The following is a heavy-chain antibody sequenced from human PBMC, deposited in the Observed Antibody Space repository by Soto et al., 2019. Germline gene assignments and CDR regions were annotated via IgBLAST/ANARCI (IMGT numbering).Heavy chain of an antibody. Sequence: SETLSLTCTVSGGSVRDNTYHWGWVRQPPGRGLEWIGSIFYSGNTYYNPSLKTRVAMSVDTSKNQFSLKLSSVAAADTAVYYCAGGWCAGCCLYFVSGDLGALVTVST. CDR3: AGGWCAGCCLYFVS. V-gene: IGHV4-39*01. D-gene: IGHD2-8*02. J-gene: IGHJ4*02. CDR2: IFYSGNT. CDR1: GGSVRDNTYH.